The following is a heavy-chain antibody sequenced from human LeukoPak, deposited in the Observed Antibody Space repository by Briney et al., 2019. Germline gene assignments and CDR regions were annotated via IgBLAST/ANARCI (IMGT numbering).Heavy chain of an antibody. CDR2: IYTTGST. Sequence: PSDTLSLTCTVSGVSIANTFYYWNWLRQPAGKGLEWIGRIYTTGSTNYNPSLKSRVTISLDTARNQFSLKLSSVTAADTAVYYCARRQDGHDYWGQGTLVTVSS. V-gene: IGHV4-61*02. J-gene: IGHJ4*02. CDR1: GVSIANTFYY. CDR3: ARRQDGHDY.